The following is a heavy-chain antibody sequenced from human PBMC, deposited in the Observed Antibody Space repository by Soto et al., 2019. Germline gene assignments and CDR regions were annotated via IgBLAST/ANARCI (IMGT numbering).Heavy chain of an antibody. CDR2: ISAYNGNT. Sequence: ASVKVSCKASGYTFTSYGISWVRQAPGQGLEWMGWISAYNGNTNYAQKLQGRVTMTTDTSTSTAYMDLRSLRSDDTAVYYCARTKLVYYGSGSLSYYYYGMDVWGQGTTVTVSS. V-gene: IGHV1-18*01. CDR3: ARTKLVYYGSGSLSYYYYGMDV. J-gene: IGHJ6*02. CDR1: GYTFTSYG. D-gene: IGHD3-10*01.